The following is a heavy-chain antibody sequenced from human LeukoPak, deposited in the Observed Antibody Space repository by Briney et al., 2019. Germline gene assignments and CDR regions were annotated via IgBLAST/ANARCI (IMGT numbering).Heavy chain of an antibody. V-gene: IGHV1-69*13. CDR2: IIPIFGTA. D-gene: IGHD3-10*01. Sequence: SVKVSCKASGGTFSSYAISWVRQAPGQGLEWMGGIIPIFGTASYAQKFQGRVTITADESTSTAYMELSSLRSEDTAVYYCARGITMVREGFDYWGQGTLVTVSS. CDR1: GGTFSSYA. J-gene: IGHJ4*02. CDR3: ARGITMVREGFDY.